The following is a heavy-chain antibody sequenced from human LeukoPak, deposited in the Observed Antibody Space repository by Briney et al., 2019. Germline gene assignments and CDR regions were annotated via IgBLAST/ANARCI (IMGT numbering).Heavy chain of an antibody. CDR2: IMFTGST. J-gene: IGHJ4*02. D-gene: IGHD3-10*01. CDR3: VIYVVYGWGIYYFDY. V-gene: IGHV4-39*01. CDR1: RGSIIRTTHS. Sequence: PSETLSLTSAVSRGSIIRTTHSWSWTRRPPGNGLEWISTIMFTGSTNSTPSLKSRVTISADTSKNQFSLKLSSVTAPDPPVFNFVIYVVYGWGIYYFDYWGQGTLVTVSS.